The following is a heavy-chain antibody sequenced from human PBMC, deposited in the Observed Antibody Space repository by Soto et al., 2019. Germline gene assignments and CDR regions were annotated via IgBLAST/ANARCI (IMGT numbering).Heavy chain of an antibody. CDR2: IIPIFGTA. CDR1: GGTFSSYA. CDR3: ARDGLDYYGSGSYPFFDY. Sequence: QVQLVQSGAEVQKPGSSVKVSCKASGGTFSSYAISWVRQAPGQGLEWMGGIIPIFGTANYAQKFQGRVTITADESTSTAYMELSSLRSEDTAVYYCARDGLDYYGSGSYPFFDYWGQGTLVTVSS. V-gene: IGHV1-69*01. J-gene: IGHJ4*02. D-gene: IGHD3-10*01.